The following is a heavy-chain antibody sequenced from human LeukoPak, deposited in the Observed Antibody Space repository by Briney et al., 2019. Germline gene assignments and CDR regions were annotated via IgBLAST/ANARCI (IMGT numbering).Heavy chain of an antibody. V-gene: IGHV4-61*02. Sequence: PSETLSLTRTVSGVSITSGSYCWRCIRHPAGEGLEWIGGFCTSGSTNYNPSLKSRVTIAEATSKNPFSLKLTSVTAADTAVYFCAREMHNYYDSGDYYNWIDPWGQGTLVTVSS. D-gene: IGHD3-22*01. CDR3: AREMHNYYDSGDYYNWIDP. CDR2: FCTSGST. CDR1: GVSITSGSYC. J-gene: IGHJ5*02.